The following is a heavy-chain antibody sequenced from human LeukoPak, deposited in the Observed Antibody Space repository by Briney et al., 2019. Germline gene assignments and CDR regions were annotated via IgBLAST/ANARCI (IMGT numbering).Heavy chain of an antibody. D-gene: IGHD6-13*01. CDR1: GFTFSDYY. CDR2: ISNSGGKTI. J-gene: IGHJ4*02. Sequence: GGSLRLSCAASGFTFSDYYMSWIRQAPGKGLEWVSYISNSGGKTIYYADSVKGRFTISRDNAKNSLYLQMNGLRAEDTAVYYCAKDILAAGLFFDFWGQGTLVTVSS. V-gene: IGHV3-11*01. CDR3: AKDILAAGLFFDF.